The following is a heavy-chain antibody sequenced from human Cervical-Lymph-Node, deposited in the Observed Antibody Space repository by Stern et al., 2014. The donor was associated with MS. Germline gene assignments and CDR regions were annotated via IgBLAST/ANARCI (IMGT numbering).Heavy chain of an antibody. V-gene: IGHV3-21*01. CDR2: ISSSSSDI. D-gene: IGHD6-6*01. Sequence: VQLVESGGGLVKPGESLRLSCEASGFAFSSYTMNWVRQAPGKGLEWVSSISSSSSDINYADSVKGRFTISRDNAKKSLYLQMNSLRAEDTAVYFCARGEQFVSVYYFYGLDVWGQGTTVTVSS. J-gene: IGHJ6*02. CDR3: ARGEQFVSVYYFYGLDV. CDR1: GFAFSSYT.